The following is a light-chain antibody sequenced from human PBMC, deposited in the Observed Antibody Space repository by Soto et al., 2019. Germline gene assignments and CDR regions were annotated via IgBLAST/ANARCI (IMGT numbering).Light chain of an antibody. CDR1: QSVSSN. V-gene: IGKV3-15*01. J-gene: IGKJ4*01. Sequence: IVLTQSPATLSVSPGERATLSCQASQSVSSNLAWYQQKPGQAPRLLMYGASTRATGIPARFSGSGSGTEFTLTISCLQSEDSAIYYCQQYSNWPPLTFGGGTKVDIK. CDR3: QQYSNWPPLT. CDR2: GAS.